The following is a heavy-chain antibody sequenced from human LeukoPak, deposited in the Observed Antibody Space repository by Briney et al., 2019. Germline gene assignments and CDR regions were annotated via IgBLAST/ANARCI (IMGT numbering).Heavy chain of an antibody. J-gene: IGHJ4*02. Sequence: GGSLRLSCAASGFTFSDTWMHWVRQAPGKGLVWVSRIRSDGSDTRYAESVKGRFTISRDDAKNTLYLQMNSLRAEDTAVYYCARHLSGVTGYTYGRGIDYWGQGTLVTVSS. V-gene: IGHV3-74*01. CDR2: IRSDGSDT. CDR3: ARHLSGVTGYTYGRGIDY. CDR1: GFTFSDTW. D-gene: IGHD5-18*01.